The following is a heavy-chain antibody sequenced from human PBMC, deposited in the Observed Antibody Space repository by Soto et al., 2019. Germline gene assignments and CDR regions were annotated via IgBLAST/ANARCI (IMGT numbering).Heavy chain of an antibody. CDR1: GYTFTSYA. Sequence: AASVKVSCKASGYTFTSYAMHWVRQAPGQRLEWMGWINAGNGNTKYSQKFQGRVTITRDTSASTAYMELSSLRSEDTAVYYCARYRNYYGDYVFFDYWGQGTLVPVSS. CDR2: INAGNGNT. D-gene: IGHD4-17*01. V-gene: IGHV1-3*01. CDR3: ARYRNYYGDYVFFDY. J-gene: IGHJ4*02.